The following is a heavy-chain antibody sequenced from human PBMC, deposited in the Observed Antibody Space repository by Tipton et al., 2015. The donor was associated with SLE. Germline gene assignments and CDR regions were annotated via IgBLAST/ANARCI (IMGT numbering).Heavy chain of an antibody. V-gene: IGHV4-38-2*02. CDR1: GYSISSGYD. J-gene: IGHJ6*02. Sequence: TLSLTCAVSGYSISSGYDWGWIRQPPGKGLEWIGSINHSGSSHYNPSLRSRVTISVDTSKNQFSLKLSSVTAADTAVYYCAREPRYTWGYGLDVWGQGTTVIVSS. CDR3: AREPRYTWGYGLDV. CDR2: INHSGSS. D-gene: IGHD1-14*01.